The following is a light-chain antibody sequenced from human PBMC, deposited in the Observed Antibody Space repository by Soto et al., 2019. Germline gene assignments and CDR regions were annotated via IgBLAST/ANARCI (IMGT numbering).Light chain of an antibody. CDR3: RSYTGSSIPYV. Sequence: QSVLTQPASVSGSPGQSITISCTGTSSDVGGYNYVSWYQQHPGKAPKLMIYDVSNRPSGVSNRFSGSKSGNTASLTISGLQAEDEADYYCRSYTGSSIPYVFGTGTQLTVL. CDR1: SSDVGGYNY. V-gene: IGLV2-14*03. CDR2: DVS. J-gene: IGLJ1*01.